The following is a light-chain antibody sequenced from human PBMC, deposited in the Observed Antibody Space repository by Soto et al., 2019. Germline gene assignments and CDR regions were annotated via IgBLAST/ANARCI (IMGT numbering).Light chain of an antibody. CDR2: GAS. Sequence: EIVLTQSPGTLSFSTGKRATLCCXXSQSVSSSFLAWYHQKPGQAPRLLIYGASSRATGIPDRFSGGGSGTDFTLTISRLEPEDFAVYYCQQFSSYPLTFGGGTKVDNK. V-gene: IGKV3-20*01. CDR3: QQFSSYPLT. CDR1: QSVSSSF. J-gene: IGKJ4*01.